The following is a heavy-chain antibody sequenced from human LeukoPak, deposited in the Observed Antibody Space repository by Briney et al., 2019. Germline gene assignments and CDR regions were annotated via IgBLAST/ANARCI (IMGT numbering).Heavy chain of an antibody. CDR3: ARGPKLDGYYYYYMDV. D-gene: IGHD1-1*01. J-gene: IGHJ6*03. CDR1: GGTFSSYA. V-gene: IGHV1-69*05. Sequence: GASVKVSCKASGGTFSSYAISWVRQAPGQGLEWMGGIIPIFGTANYAQKFQGRVTITTDESTSTVYMELSSLRSEDTAVYYCARGPKLDGYYYYYMDVWGKGTTVTVSS. CDR2: IIPIFGTA.